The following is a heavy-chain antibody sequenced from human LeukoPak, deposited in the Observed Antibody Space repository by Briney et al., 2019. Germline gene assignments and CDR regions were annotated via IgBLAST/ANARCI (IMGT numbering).Heavy chain of an antibody. CDR3: ARDLGRYGDYGLFDY. J-gene: IGHJ4*02. Sequence: PGGSLRLSCAASGFTFSSYAVSWVRQAPGKGLEWVSAISGSGGSTYYADSVKGRFTISRDNSKNTLYLQMNSLRAEDTAVYYCARDLGRYGDYGLFDYWGQGTLVTVSS. V-gene: IGHV3-23*01. CDR1: GFTFSSYA. D-gene: IGHD4-17*01. CDR2: ISGSGGST.